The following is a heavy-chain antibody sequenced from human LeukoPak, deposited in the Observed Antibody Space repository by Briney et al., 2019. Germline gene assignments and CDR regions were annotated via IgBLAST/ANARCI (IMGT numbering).Heavy chain of an antibody. CDR3: AKDKAAAGPYYFDY. J-gene: IGHJ4*02. Sequence: PGRSLRLSCAASGFTFDDYGMHWVRHAPGEGLEWVSGISWNSANIAYEHSVKGRFTISRDNAKNSLYLQMNSLRAEDTALYYCAKDKAAAGPYYFDYWGEGTGVSLPS. V-gene: IGHV3-9*01. D-gene: IGHD6-13*01. CDR2: ISWNSANI. CDR1: GFTFDDYG.